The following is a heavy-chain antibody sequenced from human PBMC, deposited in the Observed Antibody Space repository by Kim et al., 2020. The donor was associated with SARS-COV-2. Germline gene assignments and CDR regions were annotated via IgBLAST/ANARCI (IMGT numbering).Heavy chain of an antibody. D-gene: IGHD3-10*01. CDR1: GFTFSNYW. V-gene: IGHV3-74*01. J-gene: IGHJ4*02. CDR2: INGDGTYT. Sequence: GGSLRLSCAVSGFTFSNYWMQWVRQAPGKGPVWVSRINGDGTYTSYADSVKGRFSVSRDNAKNTVFLQMDSLRVEDTAVYYCVRTSNIWLGEPWGQGTLVIVSS. CDR3: VRTSNIWLGEP.